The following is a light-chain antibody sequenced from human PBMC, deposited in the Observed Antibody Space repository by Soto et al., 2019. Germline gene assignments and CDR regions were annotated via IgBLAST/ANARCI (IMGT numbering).Light chain of an antibody. CDR3: QQYGTSPRT. V-gene: IGKV3-20*01. Sequence: EIVLTQSPGTLSLSPGERATLSCRASQSVRSSYLAWYQQKLGQAPRLLIYGVFNMATGIPDRFSGSGSGTDFTLTISRLESEDVAVYYCQQYGTSPRTFGQGTKVEIK. CDR1: QSVRSSY. J-gene: IGKJ1*01. CDR2: GVF.